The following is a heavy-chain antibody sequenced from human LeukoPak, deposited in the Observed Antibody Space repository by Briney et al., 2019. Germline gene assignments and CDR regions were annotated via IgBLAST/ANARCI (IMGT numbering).Heavy chain of an antibody. CDR2: ISGSGGST. J-gene: IGHJ6*03. D-gene: IGHD2-15*01. V-gene: IGHV3-23*01. Sequence: PGGSLRLSCAASGFTFSSYAMSWVRQAPGKGLEWVSAISGSGGSTYYADSVKGRFTISRDNSKNTLYLQMNSLRAEDTAVYYCAKDTLDRTYYYYYMDVWGKGATVTVSS. CDR1: GFTFSSYA. CDR3: AKDTLDRTYYYYYMDV.